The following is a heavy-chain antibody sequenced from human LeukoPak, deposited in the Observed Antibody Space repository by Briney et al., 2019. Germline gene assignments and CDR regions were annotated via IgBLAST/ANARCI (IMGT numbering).Heavy chain of an antibody. J-gene: IGHJ4*02. D-gene: IGHD3-22*01. CDR3: AKLRVSDASGYYSGFDS. Sequence: GGSLRLSCGASGFTFTNYGMHWVRQAPGKELEWVAFIWFDGSHEYYADSVKGRFTISRDNSRNTLYLQMNSLRAEDSALYYCAKLRVSDASGYYSGFDSWGQGTLVTVSS. CDR1: GFTFTNYG. CDR2: IWFDGSHE. V-gene: IGHV3-30*02.